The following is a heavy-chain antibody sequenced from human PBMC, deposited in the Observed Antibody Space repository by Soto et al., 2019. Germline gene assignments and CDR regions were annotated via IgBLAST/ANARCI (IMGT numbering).Heavy chain of an antibody. CDR1: GGSISSYY. Sequence: SETLSLTCTVSGGSISSYYWSLIRQPPGKGLEWIGYIYYSGSTYYNPSLKSRVTISVDTSKNQFSLKLSSVTAADTAVYYCARLLRAYGMDVWGQGTTVTVSS. V-gene: IGHV4-59*04. CDR2: IYYSGST. J-gene: IGHJ6*02. CDR3: ARLLRAYGMDV. D-gene: IGHD1-26*01.